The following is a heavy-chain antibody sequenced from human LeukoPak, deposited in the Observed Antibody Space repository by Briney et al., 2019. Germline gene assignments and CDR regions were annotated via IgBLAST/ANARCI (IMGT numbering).Heavy chain of an antibody. CDR3: AREVLRGRGSGSYLRY. V-gene: IGHV3-48*03. J-gene: IGHJ4*02. Sequence: GGSLRLSCAASGFTFSSYEMNWVRQAPGKGLEWVSYISSSGSTKYYADSVKGRFTISRDNAKNSLYLQMNSLRAEDTAVYYCAREVLRGRGSGSYLRYWGQGALVTVSS. CDR2: ISSSGSTK. D-gene: IGHD1-26*01. CDR1: GFTFSSYE.